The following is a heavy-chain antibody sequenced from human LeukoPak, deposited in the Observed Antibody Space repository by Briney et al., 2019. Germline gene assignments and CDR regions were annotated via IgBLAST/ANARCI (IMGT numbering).Heavy chain of an antibody. V-gene: IGHV3-74*01. Sequence: GGSLRLSCAASGFTFSSYWMHWVRQAPGKGLVWVSRINSDGSSTSYADSVKGRFTISRDNAKNSLYLQMNSLRAEDTAVYYCAKESESYDSSGSTLDYRGQGTLVTVSS. J-gene: IGHJ4*02. D-gene: IGHD3-22*01. CDR2: INSDGSST. CDR1: GFTFSSYW. CDR3: AKESESYDSSGSTLDY.